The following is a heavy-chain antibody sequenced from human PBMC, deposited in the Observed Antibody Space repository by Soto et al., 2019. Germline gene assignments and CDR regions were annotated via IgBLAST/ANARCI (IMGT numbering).Heavy chain of an antibody. CDR2: FNGGNGNI. Sequence: QVQLVQSGAEERKPGASVKVSCKASGYTFSTYAMHWVRRAPGQSLEWMGWFNGGNGNIKYSQKFEGRVTITTDTAESTAYMELNMLRSEDTAVYYCARGNVRGGCLDDWGQGTLVSVSS. D-gene: IGHD3-10*01. V-gene: IGHV1-3*05. CDR3: ARGNVRGGCLDD. J-gene: IGHJ4*02. CDR1: GYTFSTYA.